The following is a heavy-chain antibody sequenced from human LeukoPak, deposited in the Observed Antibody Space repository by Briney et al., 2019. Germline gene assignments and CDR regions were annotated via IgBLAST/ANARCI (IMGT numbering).Heavy chain of an antibody. D-gene: IGHD3-22*01. CDR3: AREGDYDSSG. Sequence: SETLSLTCAVSGGSISSSNWWSWVRQPPGKGLEWIGEIYHSGSTNYNPSLKSRVTISVDTSKNQFSLKLSSVTAADTAVYYCAREGDYDSSGWGQGTLVTVSS. CDR1: GGSISSSNW. V-gene: IGHV4-4*02. J-gene: IGHJ4*02. CDR2: IYHSGST.